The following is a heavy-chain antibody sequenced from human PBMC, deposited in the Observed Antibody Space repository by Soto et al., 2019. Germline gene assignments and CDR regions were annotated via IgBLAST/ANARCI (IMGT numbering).Heavy chain of an antibody. J-gene: IGHJ6*02. D-gene: IGHD2-2*03. Sequence: SETLSLTCTVSGDSISSGDYYWSWIRQPPGKSLKWIGYIYYSGSTYYNPSLKSRVTISVDTSKNQFSLKLSSVTAADTAVYYCALGYCSSTSCYDAYYGMDVWGQGTTVTVSS. CDR3: ALGYCSSTSCYDAYYGMDV. CDR2: IYYSGST. V-gene: IGHV4-30-4*01. CDR1: GDSISSGDYY.